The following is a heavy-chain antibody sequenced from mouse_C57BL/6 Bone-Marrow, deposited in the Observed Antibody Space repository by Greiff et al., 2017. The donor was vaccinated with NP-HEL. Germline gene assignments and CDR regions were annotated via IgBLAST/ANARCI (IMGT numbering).Heavy chain of an antibody. CDR3: AGYYAMDY. J-gene: IGHJ4*01. Sequence: QVQLQQPGAELVKPGASVTVSCKASGYTFTSYWMHWVKQRPGQALDLIGRIPPPDSDTNYTQKFKGKATLTVDKSSSTAYMQLSSLTSEDSAVYYCAGYYAMDYWGQGTSVTVSS. CDR2: IPPPDSDT. CDR1: GYTFTSYW. V-gene: IGHV1-74*01.